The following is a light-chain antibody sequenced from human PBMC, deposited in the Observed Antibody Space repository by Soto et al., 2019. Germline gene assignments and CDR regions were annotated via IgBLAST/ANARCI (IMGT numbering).Light chain of an antibody. V-gene: IGLV2-14*01. J-gene: IGLJ2*01. CDR1: SGDVGSYTY. CDR3: TSYTTNSTPVV. Sequence: QSVLTQPASVSGSPGQSIAISCTGTSGDVGSYTYVSWYQQHPGKAPKLLISEVTNRPLGVSNRFSGSKSGNTASLTISGLQAEDEAHYYCTSYTTNSTPVVFGGGTQLTVL. CDR2: EVT.